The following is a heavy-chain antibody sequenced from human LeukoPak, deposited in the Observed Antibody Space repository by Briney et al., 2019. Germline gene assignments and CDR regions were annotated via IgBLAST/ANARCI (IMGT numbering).Heavy chain of an antibody. CDR2: IKSKTDGGTT. CDR3: ARVQQLPELDY. CDR1: GFTFSNAW. D-gene: IGHD6-13*01. Sequence: GGSLRLSCAASGFTFSNAWMSWVRQAPGKGLERVGRIKSKTDGGTTDYAAPVKGRFTISRDDSKNTLYLQMNSLRAEDTAVYYCARVQQLPELDYWGQGTLVTVSS. J-gene: IGHJ4*02. V-gene: IGHV3-15*01.